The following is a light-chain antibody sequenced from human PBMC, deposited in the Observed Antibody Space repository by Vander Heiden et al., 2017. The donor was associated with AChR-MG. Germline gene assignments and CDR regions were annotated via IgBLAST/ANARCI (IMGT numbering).Light chain of an antibody. V-gene: IGKV1-NL1*01. Sequence: DIQMNQSPSSLSASVGDRVTITCRASHGISNSLAWYQQKPGQAPRLLVYAVSTLQSGVPSRFSGSESGTDYTLTISSLLPDDFATYYCQQFYASPYTFGQGTKVGIK. J-gene: IGKJ2*01. CDR3: QQFYASPYT. CDR2: AVS. CDR1: HGISNS.